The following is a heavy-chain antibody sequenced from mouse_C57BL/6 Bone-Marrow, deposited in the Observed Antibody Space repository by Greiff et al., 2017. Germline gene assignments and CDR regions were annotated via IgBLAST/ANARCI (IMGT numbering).Heavy chain of an antibody. Sequence: QVQLQQPGAELVRPGTSVKLSCKASGYTFTSYWMHWVKQRPGQGLEWIGVIDPSDSYTNYNQKFKGKATFTVDTSSSTAYMQLSSLTSEDSAVYYCARNYYGNYGFYAMDYWGQGTSVTVSS. CDR2: IDPSDSYT. CDR3: ARNYYGNYGFYAMDY. D-gene: IGHD2-1*01. CDR1: GYTFTSYW. J-gene: IGHJ4*01. V-gene: IGHV1-59*01.